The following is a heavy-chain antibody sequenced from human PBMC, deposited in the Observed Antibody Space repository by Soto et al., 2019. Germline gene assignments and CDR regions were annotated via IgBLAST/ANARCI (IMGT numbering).Heavy chain of an antibody. V-gene: IGHV3-49*03. CDR3: RRVPPRRPNLGDELDY. CDR1: GFSLGDYA. J-gene: IGHJ4*02. CDR2: ITSKRYGGTT. Sequence: PGGSLRLSCTGSGFSLGDYAMGWFRQAPGKGLEWVGFITSKRYGGTTEFAPSVTGRFLISRDDYNSIAYLEMNSLRTEDSAMYHCRRVPPRRPNLGDELDYWGQGTLVTVSS. D-gene: IGHD3-10*01.